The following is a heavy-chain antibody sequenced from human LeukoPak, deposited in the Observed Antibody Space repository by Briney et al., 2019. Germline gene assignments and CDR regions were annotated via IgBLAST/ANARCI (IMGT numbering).Heavy chain of an antibody. CDR3: ARLTRDSDSSGYYFDY. D-gene: IGHD3-22*01. V-gene: IGHV4-30-4*01. J-gene: IGHJ4*02. CDR1: GGSISSGDYY. CDR2: IYYRGAT. Sequence: SQTLSLTCTVSGGSISSGDYYWSWIRQPPGKVLGWIGYIYYRGATYYHPSLQSRITISVDTSKNQFSLNLSSVTAAATAVYFCARLTRDSDSSGYYFDYWGQGLLVTASS.